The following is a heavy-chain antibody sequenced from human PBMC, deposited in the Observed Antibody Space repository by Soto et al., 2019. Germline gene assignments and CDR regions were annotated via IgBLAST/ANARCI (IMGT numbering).Heavy chain of an antibody. CDR1: GYSFTTSG. J-gene: IGHJ4*02. CDR2: ISTYNGNT. Sequence: QAQLVQSEAEVKEPGASVKVSCKASGYSFTTSGITWVRQAPGQGLEWMGWISTYNGNTNYAQNLQDRVTLTTDTSTSTAYMELRSLRSDDTAIYYSARRLFGDYDYWGQGTLVTVSS. D-gene: IGHD3-10*01. CDR3: ARRLFGDYDY. V-gene: IGHV1-18*01.